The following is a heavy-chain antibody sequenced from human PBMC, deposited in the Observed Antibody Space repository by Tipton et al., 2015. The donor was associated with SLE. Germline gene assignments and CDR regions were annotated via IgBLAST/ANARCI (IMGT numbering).Heavy chain of an antibody. CDR2: ISYDGSNK. CDR3: AKDFTGPLDS. D-gene: IGHD3-9*01. CDR1: GFTFSSYA. J-gene: IGHJ4*02. Sequence: SLRLSCAASGFTFSSYAMHWVRQAPGKGLEWVAVISYDGSNKYYADSVKGRFTISRDNSKNTLYLQMNSLSADDSGLYYCAKDFTGPLDSWGQGTLVTVSS. V-gene: IGHV3-30*04.